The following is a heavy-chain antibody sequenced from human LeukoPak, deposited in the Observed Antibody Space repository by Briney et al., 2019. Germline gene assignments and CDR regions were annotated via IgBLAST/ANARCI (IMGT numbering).Heavy chain of an antibody. CDR1: GGSFSGYY. V-gene: IGHV4-34*01. D-gene: IGHD3-9*01. CDR3: ARDLPYNYDILTGYFRWFDP. Sequence: SETLSLTCAVYGGSFSGYYWSWLRQPPGKGLEWIGEINHSGSTNYNPSLKRRVTISVDTSKNQFSLQLSSVTAADTAVYYCARDLPYNYDILTGYFRWFDPGGQGTLATVS. J-gene: IGHJ5*02. CDR2: INHSGST.